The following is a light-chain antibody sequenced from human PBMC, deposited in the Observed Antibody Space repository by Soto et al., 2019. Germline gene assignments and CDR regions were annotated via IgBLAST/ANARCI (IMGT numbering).Light chain of an antibody. CDR1: QSVSNSY. CDR3: QQYGNSALT. CDR2: GAS. Sequence: EIVLTRSPGTLSLSPGERATLSRRASQSVSNSYLAWYQQKLGQTPRLLISGASNRATGIPDRFSGSGSGTDFTLTINRLEPEDFAVYYCQQYGNSALTLGQGTRLDIK. J-gene: IGKJ5*01. V-gene: IGKV3-20*01.